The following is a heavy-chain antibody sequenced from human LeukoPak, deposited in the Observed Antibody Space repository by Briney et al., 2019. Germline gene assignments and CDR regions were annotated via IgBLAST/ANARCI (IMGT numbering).Heavy chain of an antibody. CDR3: AGGWLQFSDYHYYMDV. Sequence: ASVKVSCKASGGTFSSYAISWVRQAPGQGLEWMGGIIPIFGTANYAQKFQGRVTITADESTSTAYMELSSLRSEDTAVYYCAGGWLQFSDYHYYMDVWGKGTTVTVSS. D-gene: IGHD5-24*01. CDR1: GGTFSSYA. J-gene: IGHJ6*03. V-gene: IGHV1-69*01. CDR2: IIPIFGTA.